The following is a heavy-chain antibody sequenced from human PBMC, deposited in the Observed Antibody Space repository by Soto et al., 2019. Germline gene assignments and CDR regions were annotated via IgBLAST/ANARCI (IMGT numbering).Heavy chain of an antibody. D-gene: IGHD2-21*02. J-gene: IGHJ4*02. CDR1: GDSIRSDKW. CDR2: IHPSGRT. V-gene: IGHV4-4*02. CDR3: ARGGDWKFDY. Sequence: QVQLQESGPGLVKPSGTLSLTCAVSGDSIRSDKWWSWARQPPGKGLEWIGEIHPSGRTNFNPSLKSRIKMSVEKSYNQFSLELSSMTAADTAVYYCARGGDWKFDYWGQGSLVTVSS.